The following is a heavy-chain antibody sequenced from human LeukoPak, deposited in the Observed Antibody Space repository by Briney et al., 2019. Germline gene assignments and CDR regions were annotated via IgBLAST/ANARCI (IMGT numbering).Heavy chain of an antibody. J-gene: IGHJ4*02. CDR1: GVTFSSYA. CDR2: ISGSGGST. Sequence: SGGSLRLSCAASGVTFSSYAMSWVRQAPGKGLEWVSAISGSGGSTYYADSVKGRFTISRDNSKNTLYLQMNSLRAEDTAVYYCAKDFPLYYYDSSGYYPDDYWGQGTLVTVSS. V-gene: IGHV3-23*01. D-gene: IGHD3-22*01. CDR3: AKDFPLYYYDSSGYYPDDY.